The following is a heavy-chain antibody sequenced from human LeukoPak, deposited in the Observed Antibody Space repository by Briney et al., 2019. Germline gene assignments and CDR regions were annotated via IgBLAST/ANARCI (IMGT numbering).Heavy chain of an antibody. CDR1: GFTFSSYA. Sequence: VQPGGSLRLSCAASGFTFSSYAMSWVRQAPGKGLEWVSAVSGSGGSTYYADSVKGRFTISRDSSKNTLYLQMNSLRAEDKDVYYCAKGGAAYNWFDPWGQRTLVTVSS. J-gene: IGHJ5*02. D-gene: IGHD1-26*01. CDR3: AKGGAAYNWFDP. CDR2: VSGSGGST. V-gene: IGHV3-23*01.